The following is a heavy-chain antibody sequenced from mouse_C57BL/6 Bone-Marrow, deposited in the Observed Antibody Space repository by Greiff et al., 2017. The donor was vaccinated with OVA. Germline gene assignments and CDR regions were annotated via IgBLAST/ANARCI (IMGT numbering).Heavy chain of an antibody. CDR2: IDPSDIYP. CDR3: ARALGYGWYFDV. D-gene: IGHD2-2*01. J-gene: IGHJ1*03. CDR1: GYTFTSYW. Sequence: QVQLKQPGPELVMPGASVKLSCKASGYTFTSYWMPWVKQRPGQGLEWIGEIDPSDIYPNYNQKFKGKSTLTVDKSSSTAYMQLSSLTSEDSAVYYCARALGYGWYFDVWGTGTTVTVSS. V-gene: IGHV1-69*01.